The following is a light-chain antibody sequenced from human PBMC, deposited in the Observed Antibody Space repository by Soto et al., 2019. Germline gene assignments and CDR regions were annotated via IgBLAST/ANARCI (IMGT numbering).Light chain of an antibody. CDR3: LHRYNWPLT. CDR1: QSVSSY. J-gene: IGKJ4*01. V-gene: IGKV3-11*01. CDR2: DAS. Sequence: EIVLTQSPATLSLSPGERATLSCRASQSVSSYLAWYQHKPGQAPRLLIYDASNRATGIPARFSGSGSGTDFTLTISRLEPEDFAVYYCLHRYNWPLTFGGGNKVEIK.